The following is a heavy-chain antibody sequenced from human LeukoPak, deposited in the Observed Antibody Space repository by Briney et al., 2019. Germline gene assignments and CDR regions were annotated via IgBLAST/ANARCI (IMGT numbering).Heavy chain of an antibody. V-gene: IGHV3-7*01. CDR2: IKHDGSEK. Sequence: VGSLRPSCAASGFTFSNYWMNWVRQAPGKGLEWVANIKHDGSEKYYVDSVKGRFSISRDNAKNSLYLQMNSLRAEDTAVYYCARDDNDGYDYWGQGTVVTVSS. J-gene: IGHJ4*02. CDR3: ARDDNDGYDY. D-gene: IGHD5-24*01. CDR1: GFTFSNYW.